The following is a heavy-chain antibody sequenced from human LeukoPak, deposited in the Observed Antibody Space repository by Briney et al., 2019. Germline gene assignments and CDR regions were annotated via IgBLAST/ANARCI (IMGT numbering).Heavy chain of an antibody. V-gene: IGHV3-74*01. CDR1: GLTLSTYW. CDR3: VTGHYDSRMYFDL. CDR2: IKFDGSLA. D-gene: IGHD3-16*01. J-gene: IGHJ2*01. Sequence: GRSLRLSCTASGLTLSTYWIHWVRQAPGKGLVWVSQIKFDGSLASYADSVKGRFTISRDNAKNTLYLQMNSLGIEDTAVYYCVTGHYDSRMYFDLWGRGTLVTVSS.